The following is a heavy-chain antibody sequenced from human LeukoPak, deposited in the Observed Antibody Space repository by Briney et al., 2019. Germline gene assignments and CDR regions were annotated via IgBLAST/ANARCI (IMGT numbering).Heavy chain of an antibody. CDR2: IYYSGST. J-gene: IGHJ2*01. V-gene: IGHV4-59*01. D-gene: IGHD6-19*01. CDR1: GGSISSYY. CDR3: ARRRAVAGRYWYFDL. Sequence: PSETLSLTCTVSGGSISSYYWSWILQPPGKGLEWIGYIYYSGSTNYNPSLKSRVTISVDTSKNQFSLKLSSVTAADTAVYYCARRRAVAGRYWYFDLWGRGTLVTVSS.